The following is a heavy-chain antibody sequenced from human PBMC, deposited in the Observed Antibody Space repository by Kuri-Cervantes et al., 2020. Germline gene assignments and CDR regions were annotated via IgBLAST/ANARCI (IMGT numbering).Heavy chain of an antibody. V-gene: IGHV3-72*01. CDR3: ARYPNDNVVVPGASRHDAFDI. J-gene: IGHJ3*02. CDR2: IGDKADNYIT. D-gene: IGHD2-2*01. Sequence: GESLKISCGASGLTLSDHYMDWVRQAPGKGLEWVARIGDKADNYITYYAASVQGRFGISKDDSENSLFLQMNSLKTEDTAVYYCARYPNDNVVVPGASRHDAFDIWGQGTMVTVSS. CDR1: GLTLSDHY.